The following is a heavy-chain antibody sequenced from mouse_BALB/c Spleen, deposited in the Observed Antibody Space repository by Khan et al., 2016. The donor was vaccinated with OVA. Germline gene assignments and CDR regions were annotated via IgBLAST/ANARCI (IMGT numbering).Heavy chain of an antibody. V-gene: IGHV1-18*01. J-gene: IGHJ2*01. CDR1: GYTFTDYN. CDR2: ITPNNGGT. Sequence: EVQLQQSGPELVKPGASVKIPCKASGYTFTDYNMDWVKQSHGKSLEWIGDITPNNGGTIYNQRFKGKATLTVDKSSRTAYMVLRSLTSEDTAVYYCTRGGHGSPFDYWGQGTTLTVSS. D-gene: IGHD1-1*01. CDR3: TRGGHGSPFDY.